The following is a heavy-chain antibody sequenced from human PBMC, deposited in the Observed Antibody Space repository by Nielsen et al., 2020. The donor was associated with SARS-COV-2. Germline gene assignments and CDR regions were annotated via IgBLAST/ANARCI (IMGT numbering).Heavy chain of an antibody. J-gene: IGHJ4*02. D-gene: IGHD1-1*01. CDR1: GGSISSSSYY. V-gene: IGHV2-70*01. CDR2: IDWGNDN. CDR3: ARTVTPTGPFDY. Sequence: TLSLTCTVSGGSISSSSYYWGWIRQPPGRALEWLGLIDWGNDNYYNPSLKTRLTISKDPSKNQVVLTMTNMDPVDTATYYCARTVTPTGPFDYWGQGALVTVSA.